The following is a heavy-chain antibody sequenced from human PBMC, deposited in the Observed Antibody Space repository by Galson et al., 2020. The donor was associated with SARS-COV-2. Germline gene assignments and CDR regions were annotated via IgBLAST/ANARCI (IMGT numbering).Heavy chain of an antibody. Sequence: ASATLSLTCTVSGGSISGYYWSWIRQPPGKGLEWIGYIFYSGSATYNPSLKTRVSISVDTSKKQFSLKLSSLTAADTAVYYCARHESNHGLGSYHKFWGQGTLVTVSS. D-gene: IGHD3-10*01. CDR2: IFYSGSA. V-gene: IGHV4-59*08. CDR3: ARHESNHGLGSYHKF. J-gene: IGHJ4*02. CDR1: GGSISGYY.